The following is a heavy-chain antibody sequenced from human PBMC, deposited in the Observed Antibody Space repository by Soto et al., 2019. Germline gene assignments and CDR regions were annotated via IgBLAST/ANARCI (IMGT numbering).Heavy chain of an antibody. CDR1: GFTFSSYG. V-gene: IGHV3-30*18. CDR2: ISYDGSNK. D-gene: IGHD1-20*01. J-gene: IGHJ4*02. CDR3: AKEVNFSSIGYFDY. Sequence: PGGSLRLSCAASGFTFSSYGMHWVRQAPGKGLEWVAVISYDGSNKYYADSVKGRFTISRDNSKNTLYLQMNSLRAEDTAVYYCAKEVNFSSIGYFDYWGQGTLVTVSS.